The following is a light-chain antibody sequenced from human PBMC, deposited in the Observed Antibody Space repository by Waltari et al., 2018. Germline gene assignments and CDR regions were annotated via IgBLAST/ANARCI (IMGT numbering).Light chain of an antibody. CDR1: SGHSTFI. CDR3: DTWDRKTQGI. V-gene: IGLV4-60*03. CDR2: LEGSGRY. J-gene: IGLJ2*01. Sequence: QPVLTQSFSASASLGSSVNHTCTLSSGHSTFIIACQPQQPGKAPRYLMKLEGSGRYNKGSGDPDRFSGSSSGADRYLTISNVQSEDEADYYCDTWDRKTQGIFGGGTQLTVL.